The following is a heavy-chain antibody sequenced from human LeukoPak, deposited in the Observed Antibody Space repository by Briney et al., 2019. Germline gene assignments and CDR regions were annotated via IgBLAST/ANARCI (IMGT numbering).Heavy chain of an antibody. J-gene: IGHJ5*02. Sequence: GGSLRLSCAASGFTFSDYYMSWIRQAPGKGLEWVSYISSSSYTNYADSVKGRFTISRDNAKNSLYLQMNSLRAEDTAVYYCARDRSGYCSGGSCYQWWFDPWGQGTLVTVSS. CDR3: ARDRSGYCSGGSCYQWWFDP. CDR2: ISSSSYT. D-gene: IGHD2-15*01. CDR1: GFTFSDYY. V-gene: IGHV3-11*06.